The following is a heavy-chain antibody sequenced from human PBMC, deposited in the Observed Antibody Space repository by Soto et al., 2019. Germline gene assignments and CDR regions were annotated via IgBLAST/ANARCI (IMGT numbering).Heavy chain of an antibody. CDR2: IDPDGSEK. CDR1: GFIFSSSW. D-gene: IGHD3-3*01. Sequence: PGGSLRLSCEASGFIFSSSWMSWVRRAPGRGLEYVANIDPDGSEKYYVGSVKGRFTISRDNAKNSLSLQMNSLRGEDTATYYCVRAQYDYWSGYQHYFDSWGQGAPVTSPQ. J-gene: IGHJ4*02. CDR3: VRAQYDYWSGYQHYFDS. V-gene: IGHV3-7*03.